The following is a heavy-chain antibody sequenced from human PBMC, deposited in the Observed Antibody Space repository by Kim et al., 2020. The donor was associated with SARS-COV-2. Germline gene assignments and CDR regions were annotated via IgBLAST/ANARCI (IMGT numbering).Heavy chain of an antibody. J-gene: IGHJ5*02. CDR3: ARTTVTTKRYWFDP. Sequence: SQKFQGRVTITRDTSASTAYMELSSLRSEDTAVYYCARTTVTTKRYWFDPWGQGTLVTVSS. D-gene: IGHD4-17*01. V-gene: IGHV1-3*01.